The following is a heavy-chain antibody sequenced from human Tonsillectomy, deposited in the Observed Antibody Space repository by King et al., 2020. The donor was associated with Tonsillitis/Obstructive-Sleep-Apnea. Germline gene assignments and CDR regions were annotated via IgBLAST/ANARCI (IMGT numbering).Heavy chain of an antibody. CDR1: GYTFSSYA. CDR3: AGDASYSDYDSAPRVY. D-gene: IGHD5-12*01. J-gene: IGHJ4*02. Sequence: VQLVESGSELKKPGASVKVSCKTSGYTFSSYAMNWVRQAPGQGLEWMGWINTNTGNPTYARGFTGRFVFSLDTSVSTAYLQISCLKAEDTAVYYCAGDASYSDYDSAPRVYWGQGTLVTVSS. V-gene: IGHV7-4-1*02. CDR2: INTNTGNP.